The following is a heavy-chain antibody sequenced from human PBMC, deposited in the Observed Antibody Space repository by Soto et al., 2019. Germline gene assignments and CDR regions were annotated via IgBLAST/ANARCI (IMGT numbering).Heavy chain of an antibody. CDR2: TYYNGIT. D-gene: IGHD1-26*01. J-gene: IGHJ5*02. Sequence: PSETLSLTCTVSGGSISSGSHYWGWIRQPPGKGLEWIGSTYYNGITYYNPSLESRVTISVDTSKNQYSLNLSSVTAADTAVYYCARWAARRAVEGSLFDPWGQGTLVTVSS. CDR1: GGSISSGSHY. V-gene: IGHV4-39*01. CDR3: ARWAARRAVEGSLFDP.